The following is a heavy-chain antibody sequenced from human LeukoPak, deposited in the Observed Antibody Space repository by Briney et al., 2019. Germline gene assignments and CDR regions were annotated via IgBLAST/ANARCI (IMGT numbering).Heavy chain of an antibody. CDR3: AKDKGGEGGTYG. CDR2: IFHSGRT. Sequence: SETLSLTCTVSGFSISSGYFWGWIRQPPGKGLEWIASIFHSGRTYYNPSLKSRVTISVDTSKNQFSLKLSSVTATDTAVYYCAKDKGGEGGTYGWGQGTLVTVSS. CDR1: GFSISSGYF. D-gene: IGHD3-10*01. V-gene: IGHV4-38-2*02. J-gene: IGHJ1*01.